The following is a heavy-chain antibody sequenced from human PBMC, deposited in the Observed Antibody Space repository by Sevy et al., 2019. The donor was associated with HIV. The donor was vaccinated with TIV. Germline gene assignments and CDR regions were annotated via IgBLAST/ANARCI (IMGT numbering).Heavy chain of an antibody. Sequence: ASVKVSCKASGYTFTSYDINWVRQATGQGLEWMGWMNPNSGNTGYAQKFQGRVTMTRNTSISTAYMELSGLRSEDPAVYYCARRSGAGLYCSGGSCYWPRGYYGMDVWGQGTTVTVSS. D-gene: IGHD2-15*01. CDR1: GYTFTSYD. CDR3: ARRSGAGLYCSGGSCYWPRGYYGMDV. CDR2: MNPNSGNT. V-gene: IGHV1-8*01. J-gene: IGHJ6*02.